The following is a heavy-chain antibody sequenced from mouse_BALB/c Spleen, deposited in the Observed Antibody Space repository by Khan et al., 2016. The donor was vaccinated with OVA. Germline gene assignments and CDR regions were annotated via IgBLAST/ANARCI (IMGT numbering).Heavy chain of an antibody. D-gene: IGHD1-1*01. CDR3: ARDFGSYFDY. Sequence: VQLEESGPELVKPGASVKISCKASGYSFTAYFMNWVMQSHGKSLEWIARINPHCGETYYNAKFQDKATLTVDESSSTAYMEIRSLASEDSAVYYCARDFGSYFDYWGQGTALTVSS. J-gene: IGHJ2*01. CDR1: GYSFTAYF. V-gene: IGHV1-20*02. CDR2: INPHCGET.